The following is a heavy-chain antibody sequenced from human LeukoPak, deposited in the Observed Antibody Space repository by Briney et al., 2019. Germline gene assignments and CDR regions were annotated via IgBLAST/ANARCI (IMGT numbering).Heavy chain of an antibody. CDR1: GYSISIAYY. J-gene: IGHJ4*02. CDR2: IFRGGST. V-gene: IGHV4-38-2*01. Sequence: SETLSLTCAVSGYSISIAYYWGWIRQPPGKGLEWIGRIFRGGSTSYNPSLKSRLTMSMDTSKNQFSLQLTSVTAADTAVYYCAGYDSRGSGSTQLEYWGQGILVTISS. CDR3: AGYDSRGSGSTQLEY. D-gene: IGHD3-3*01.